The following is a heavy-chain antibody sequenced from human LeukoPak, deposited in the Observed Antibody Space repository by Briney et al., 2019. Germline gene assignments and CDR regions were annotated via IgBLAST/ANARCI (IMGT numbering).Heavy chain of an antibody. V-gene: IGHV6-1*01. D-gene: IGHD1-26*01. CDR1: GDSVSSNSDA. J-gene: IGHJ4*02. CDR3: ARDPVGGSTIFDY. CDR2: TYYRSKWYY. Sequence: SQTLSLTCDISGDSVSSNSDAWNWIRQSPSRGLEWLGRTYYRSKWYYDYAVAVKSRISINPDTSKNQFSLQLSSVTPEDTAVYYCARDPVGGSTIFDYWGQGTLVTVSS.